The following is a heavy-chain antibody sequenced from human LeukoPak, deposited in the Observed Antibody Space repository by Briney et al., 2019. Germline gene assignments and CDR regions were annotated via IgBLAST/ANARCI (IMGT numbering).Heavy chain of an antibody. CDR2: LYYSGKT. CDR1: DDSISSSTYY. J-gene: IGHJ4*02. CDR3: ARPNWNDLHFDY. D-gene: IGHD1-1*01. Sequence: SETLSLTCIISDDSISSSTYYWGWIRQPPGKGLEWIGTLYYSGKTYYNPSLKSRVTISIDTSKNQFSLRLSSVTAADTAVYYCARPNWNDLHFDYWGQGTLVTVSS. V-gene: IGHV4-39*07.